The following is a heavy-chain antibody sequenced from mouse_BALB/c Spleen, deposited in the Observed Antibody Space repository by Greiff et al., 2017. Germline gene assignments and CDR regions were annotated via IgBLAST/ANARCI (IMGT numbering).Heavy chain of an antibody. Sequence: QVTLKESGPGILQPSQTLSLTCSFSGFSLSTSGMGVSWIRQPSGKGLEWLAHIYWDDDKRYNPSLKSRLTISKDTSRNQVFLKITSVDTADTATYYCARRGYYGSEGWYFDVWGAGTTVTVSS. CDR1: GFSLSTSGMG. J-gene: IGHJ1*01. D-gene: IGHD1-1*01. V-gene: IGHV8-12*01. CDR2: IYWDDDK. CDR3: ARRGYYGSEGWYFDV.